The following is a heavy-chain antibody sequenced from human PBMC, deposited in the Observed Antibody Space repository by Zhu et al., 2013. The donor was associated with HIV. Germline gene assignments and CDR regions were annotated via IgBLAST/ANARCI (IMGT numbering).Heavy chain of an antibody. CDR3: ARDPLGATKASSGYPYYFDY. CDR2: IIPIFGTA. Sequence: QVQLVQSGAEVKKPGSSVKVSCKASGGTFSSYAISWVRQAPGQGLEWMGGIIPIFGTANYAQKFQGRVTITADESTSTAYMELSSLRSEDTAVYYCARDPLGATKASSGYPYYFDYWGQGTLVTVSS. V-gene: IGHV1-69*01. D-gene: IGHD3-22*01. CDR1: GGTFSSYA. J-gene: IGHJ4*02.